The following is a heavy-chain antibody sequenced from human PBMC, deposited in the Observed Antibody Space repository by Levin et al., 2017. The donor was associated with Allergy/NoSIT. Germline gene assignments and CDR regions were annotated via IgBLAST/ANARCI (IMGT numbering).Heavy chain of an antibody. V-gene: IGHV5-51*01. CDR3: ARHPGVVPASLRIDY. Sequence: GESLKISCYGSGYSFATYWIGWVRQMPGKGLEWMGIIYPGDSDTRYSPSFQGQVTISVDKFISTAYLQWSSLKASDTAMYYCARHPGVVPASLRIDYWGQGTLVIVSS. J-gene: IGHJ4*02. CDR1: GYSFATYW. D-gene: IGHD2-2*01. CDR2: IYPGDSDT.